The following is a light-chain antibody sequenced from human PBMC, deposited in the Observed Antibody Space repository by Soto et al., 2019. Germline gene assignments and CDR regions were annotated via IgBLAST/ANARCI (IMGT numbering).Light chain of an antibody. CDR1: RSVSTN. CDR3: QQSYSTRWT. J-gene: IGKJ1*01. V-gene: IGKV1-39*01. CDR2: AAS. Sequence: DIQMTQSPSSLSACVGDRVTITCRASRSVSTNLNWYQQKPGKAPKVLIYAASSLQRGVPSRFSGSGFGTDFTLTISSLEPEDFATYYCQQSYSTRWTCGQGTKVDIK.